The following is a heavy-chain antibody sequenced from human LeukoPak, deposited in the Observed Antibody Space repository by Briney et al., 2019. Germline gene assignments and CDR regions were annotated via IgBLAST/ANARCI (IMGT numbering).Heavy chain of an antibody. J-gene: IGHJ4*02. CDR2: IGTSSSSS. D-gene: IGHD1-7*01. CDR1: GLTISNNF. Sequence: GGSLRLSCAASGLTISNNFMGWVRQAPGKGLEWVSYIGTSSSSSFYADSVKGRFTISRDNAKNSLYLQMNSLRDEDTAVYYCARDENYAFDYWGQGTLVTVSS. V-gene: IGHV3-48*02. CDR3: ARDENYAFDY.